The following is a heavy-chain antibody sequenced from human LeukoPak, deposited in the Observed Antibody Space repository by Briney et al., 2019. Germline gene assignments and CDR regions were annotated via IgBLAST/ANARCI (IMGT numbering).Heavy chain of an antibody. Sequence: PGGSLRLSCAASGFTFDDYAMHWVRQAPGKGLEWVSGISWNSGSIGYADSVKGRFTISRDNAKNSLYLQMNSLRAEDTALYYCAKDMGDGYSTRYFDYWGQGTLVTVSS. J-gene: IGHJ4*02. D-gene: IGHD5-24*01. CDR3: AKDMGDGYSTRYFDY. CDR1: GFTFDDYA. V-gene: IGHV3-9*01. CDR2: ISWNSGSI.